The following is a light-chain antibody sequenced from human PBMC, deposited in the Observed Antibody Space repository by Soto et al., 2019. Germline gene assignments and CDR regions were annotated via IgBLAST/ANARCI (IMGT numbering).Light chain of an antibody. CDR3: SSYASSNTVV. Sequence: QSVLTQPPSASGSPGQSVTISCTGTSSDVGGYNYVSWYQQHPGKAPKLMIYEVSKRPSGVPDRFSGSKSGNTASLTVSGLQAEDAADYYCSSYASSNTVVFGGGTKVTVL. J-gene: IGLJ2*01. CDR1: SSDVGGYNY. V-gene: IGLV2-8*01. CDR2: EVS.